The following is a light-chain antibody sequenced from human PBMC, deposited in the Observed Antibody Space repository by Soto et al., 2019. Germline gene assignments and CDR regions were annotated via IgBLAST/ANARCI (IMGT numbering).Light chain of an antibody. V-gene: IGLV2-14*01. J-gene: IGLJ2*01. Sequence: QAVLTQPASMSGSPGQSITISCTGTSGDIGSYTYVSWYQQYPGKAPKLLISEVTNRPSGVSNRFSGSKSGNTASLTISGLQAEDGAHYYCSSYTTNSPPVVFGGGTKVTVL. CDR3: SSYTTNSPPVV. CDR2: EVT. CDR1: SGDIGSYTY.